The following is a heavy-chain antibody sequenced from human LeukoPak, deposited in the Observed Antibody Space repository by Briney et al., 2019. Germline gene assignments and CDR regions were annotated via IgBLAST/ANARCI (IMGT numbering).Heavy chain of an antibody. J-gene: IGHJ4*02. D-gene: IGHD6-13*01. CDR3: AGSDSWYGLSY. V-gene: IGHV3-13*01. Sequence: PGGSLRLSCAPSGVSFRTYDKHWVRQTTGRGLQWVSPIGSAGDTHYSASVKGRISISREYAKNSLFLPIDSLRVGDTAVYYTAGSDSWYGLSYGGQGTLVTVSS. CDR1: GVSFRTYD. CDR2: IGSAGDT.